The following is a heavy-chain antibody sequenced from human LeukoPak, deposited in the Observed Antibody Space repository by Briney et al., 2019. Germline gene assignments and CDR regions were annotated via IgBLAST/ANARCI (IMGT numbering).Heavy chain of an antibody. Sequence: PGGSLRLSCAASGFIFTTYAMIWARQAPGKGLEWVSTISGGGGSTFYADSVKGRFTIFRVNSKNTLYLQMNSLRAEDTAIYYCAKDMSDYTNFPDVWGQGTTVTVSS. CDR3: AKDMSDYTNFPDV. D-gene: IGHD4-11*01. V-gene: IGHV3-23*01. CDR1: GFIFTTYA. J-gene: IGHJ6*02. CDR2: ISGGGGST.